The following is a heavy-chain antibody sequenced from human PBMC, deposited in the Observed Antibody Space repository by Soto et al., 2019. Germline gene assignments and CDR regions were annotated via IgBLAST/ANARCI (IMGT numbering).Heavy chain of an antibody. CDR1: GGTFSTYT. J-gene: IGHJ3*01. V-gene: IGHV1-69*18. CDR2: IIPLFGTT. D-gene: IGHD3-16*01. CDR3: ARRLDDRADEGFDV. Sequence: QVHLVQSGAEVRKPGSSVKVSCKTSGGTFSTYTIYWVRQAPGQGLEWMGRIIPLFGTTRYAQNFQDRVTITAEESTSTTYMELSSLRAEDTALYYCARRLDDRADEGFDVCGEGTAVTVSA.